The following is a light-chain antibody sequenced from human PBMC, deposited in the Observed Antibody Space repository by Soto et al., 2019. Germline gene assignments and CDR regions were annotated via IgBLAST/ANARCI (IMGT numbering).Light chain of an antibody. CDR3: MQALQTPRT. V-gene: IGKV2-28*01. Sequence: DIVMTQSPLSLPVTPGEPASISCRSSQSLLHSNGYNYLDWYLQKPGQSPQLLIYLGSNRASGVPDRFSGSGSFTDFTLKISRVEAEDVGVYYCMQALQTPRTFGGETKVEIK. CDR1: QSLLHSNGYNY. J-gene: IGKJ4*01. CDR2: LGS.